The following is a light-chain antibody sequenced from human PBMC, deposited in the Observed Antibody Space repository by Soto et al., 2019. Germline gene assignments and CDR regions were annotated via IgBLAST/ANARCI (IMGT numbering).Light chain of an antibody. J-gene: IGKJ4*01. CDR2: HTS. Sequence: EVVMTHSPATLSVSPLERSILSFRASQPISRDLAWYQQKPGQAPRLLIYHTSTRAAGIPARFSGSGSGTEFTLTISSLQSEDFAVYYCQQYIRWPLTFGGGTKVDI. CDR1: QPISRD. CDR3: QQYIRWPLT. V-gene: IGKV3D-15*01.